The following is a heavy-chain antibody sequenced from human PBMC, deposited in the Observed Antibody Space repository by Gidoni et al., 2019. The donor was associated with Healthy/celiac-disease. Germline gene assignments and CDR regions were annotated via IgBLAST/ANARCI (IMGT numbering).Heavy chain of an antibody. CDR2: ISSSSSYI. CDR3: ARDTGGYYYYGMDV. Sequence: EVQLVESGGGLVKPGGSLRLSCAASGFTFSSYSMNWVRQAPGKGLEWVSSISSSSSYIYYADSVKGRFTISRDNAKNSLYLQMNSLRAEDTAVYYCARDTGGYYYYGMDVWGQGTTVTVSS. D-gene: IGHD3-10*01. V-gene: IGHV3-21*01. J-gene: IGHJ6*02. CDR1: GFTFSSYS.